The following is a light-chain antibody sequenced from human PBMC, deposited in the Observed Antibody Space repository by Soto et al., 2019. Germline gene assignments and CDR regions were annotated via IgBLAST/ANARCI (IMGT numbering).Light chain of an antibody. CDR3: QQYGSSPQT. CDR1: QTIYSN. CDR2: GAS. J-gene: IGKJ1*01. Sequence: IVMTQSPATLSVSPGERATLSCRAGQTIYSNVAWYQQRPGQAPRLLISGASRRATGIPDRFSGAGSGTDFTLTISRLEPEDFAVYYCQQYGSSPQTFGQGTKVDIK. V-gene: IGKV3-20*01.